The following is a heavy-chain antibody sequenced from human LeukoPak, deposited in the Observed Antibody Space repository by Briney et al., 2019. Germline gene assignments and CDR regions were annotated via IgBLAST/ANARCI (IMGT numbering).Heavy chain of an antibody. CDR1: GFTFSSYA. Sequence: GRSLGLSCAASGFTFSSYAMHWVRQAPGKGLEWVAVISYDGSNKYYADSVKGRFTISRDNSKNTLYLQMNSLRAEDTAVYYCARDYDSSGYYSYYFDYWGQGTLVTVSS. J-gene: IGHJ4*02. V-gene: IGHV3-30-3*01. D-gene: IGHD3-22*01. CDR2: ISYDGSNK. CDR3: ARDYDSSGYYSYYFDY.